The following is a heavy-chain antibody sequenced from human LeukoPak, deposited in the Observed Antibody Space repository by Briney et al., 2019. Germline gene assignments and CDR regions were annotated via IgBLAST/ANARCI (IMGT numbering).Heavy chain of an antibody. D-gene: IGHD2-15*01. J-gene: IGHJ4*02. CDR1: GFNFSNYG. CDR2: IWYDGSYK. CDR3: ARGRVVVVAPIDY. V-gene: IGHV3-33*01. Sequence: GKSLRLSCAASGFNFSNYGIHWVRQAPGKGLEWVAVIWYDGSYKFYADSVKGRFTISRDNSKNTVDLQMSSLRDGDTAVYYCARGRVVVVAPIDYWGQGTLVAVSS.